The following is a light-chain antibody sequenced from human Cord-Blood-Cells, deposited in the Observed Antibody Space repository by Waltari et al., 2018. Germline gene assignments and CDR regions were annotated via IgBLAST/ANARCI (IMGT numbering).Light chain of an antibody. CDR2: WAS. CDR1: QSVLYSANNKNY. V-gene: IGKV4-1*01. J-gene: IGKJ3*01. CDR3: QQYYSTPPFT. Sequence: DIVLTQSPDSLAVSLGERATINCKSSQSVLYSANNKNYLHWYQQKPGQPPKLLIYWASTRESGVPDRFSGSVSGTDFTLTISSLQAEDVAVYYCQQYYSTPPFTFGPGTKVDI.